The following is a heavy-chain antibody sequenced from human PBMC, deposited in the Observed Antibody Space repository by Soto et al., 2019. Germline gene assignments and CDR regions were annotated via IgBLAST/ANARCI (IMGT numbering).Heavy chain of an antibody. CDR3: ARVDSDPYYVFGSGYYTRHNWFDP. V-gene: IGHV1-18*01. D-gene: IGHD3-3*01. CDR1: GYTFTSYG. J-gene: IGHJ5*02. CDR2: ISAYNGNT. Sequence: GASVKVSCKASGYTFTSYGISWVRQAPGQGLEWMGWISAYNGNTNYAQKLQGRVTMTTDTSTSTAYMELRSLRSDDTAVYYCARVDSDPYYVFGSGYYTRHNWFDPWGQGTLVTVSS.